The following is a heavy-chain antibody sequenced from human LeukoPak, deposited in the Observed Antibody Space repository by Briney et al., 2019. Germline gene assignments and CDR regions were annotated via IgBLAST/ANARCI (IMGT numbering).Heavy chain of an antibody. CDR2: ISSSSSYI. Sequence: GGSLRLSCAASGFTFSSYSRNWVRQAPGKGLEWVSSISSSSSYIYYADSVKGRFTISRDNAKNSLYLQMNSLRAEDTAVYYCARHNYPYDSGGYYYAYWGQGTLVTVSS. V-gene: IGHV3-21*01. D-gene: IGHD3-22*01. CDR3: ARHNYPYDSGGYYYAY. J-gene: IGHJ4*02. CDR1: GFTFSSYS.